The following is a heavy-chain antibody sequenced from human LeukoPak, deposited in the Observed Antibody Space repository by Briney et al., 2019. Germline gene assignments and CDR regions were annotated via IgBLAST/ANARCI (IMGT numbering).Heavy chain of an antibody. V-gene: IGHV3-53*01. Sequence: GGSLRLSCAAPGFTVSSNYMNWVRQATGKGLEWVSIIYSGGSTYYADSVKGRFTISRDNSKNTLYLQMNSLRAEDTAVYYCGGGLGGHGPNDYWGQGTLVTVSS. D-gene: IGHD3-16*01. J-gene: IGHJ4*02. CDR2: IYSGGST. CDR3: GGGLGGHGPNDY. CDR1: GFTVSSNY.